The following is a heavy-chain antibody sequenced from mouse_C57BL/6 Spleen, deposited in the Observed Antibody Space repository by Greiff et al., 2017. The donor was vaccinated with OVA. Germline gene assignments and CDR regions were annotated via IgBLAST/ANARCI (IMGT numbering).Heavy chain of an antibody. CDR3: ARETIVTYFDY. V-gene: IGHV5-4*01. CDR1: GFTFSSYA. D-gene: IGHD2-5*01. CDR2: ISDGGSYT. J-gene: IGHJ2*01. Sequence: EVQLVESGGGLVKPGGSLKLSCAASGFTFSSYAMSWVRQTPEKRLEWVATISDGGSYTYYPDNVKGRFTISRDNAKNNLYLQMSHLKSEDTAMYYCARETIVTYFDYWGQGTTLTVSS.